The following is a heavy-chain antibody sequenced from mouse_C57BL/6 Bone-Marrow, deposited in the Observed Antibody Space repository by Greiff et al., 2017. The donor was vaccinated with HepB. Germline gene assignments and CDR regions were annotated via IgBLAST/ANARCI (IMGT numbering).Heavy chain of an antibody. J-gene: IGHJ4*01. D-gene: IGHD2-12*01. Sequence: VQLVESGPGLVQPSQSLSITCTVSGFSLTSYGVHWVRQPPGKGLEWLGVIWSGGSTDYNAAFISRLSISKDNSKSQVFFKMNSLQADDTAIYYCAKNYDDGYAMDYWGQGTSVTVSS. CDR3: AKNYDDGYAMDY. V-gene: IGHV2-4*01. CDR1: GFSLTSYG. CDR2: IWSGGST.